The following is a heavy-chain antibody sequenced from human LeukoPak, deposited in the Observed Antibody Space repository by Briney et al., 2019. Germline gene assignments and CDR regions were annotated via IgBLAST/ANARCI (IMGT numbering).Heavy chain of an antibody. J-gene: IGHJ4*02. CDR1: GFSFHGYG. Sequence: GGSLRLSCAASGFSFHGYGMSWVRQAPGKGLEWVSGINWNGCDKRYADSVRGRFTISRDNAKNSLYLHMNSLRGEDTALYYCARSPEWDPQQLGFKYFDYWGQGTLVTVSS. D-gene: IGHD1-26*01. CDR2: INWNGCDK. V-gene: IGHV3-20*04. CDR3: ARSPEWDPQQLGFKYFDY.